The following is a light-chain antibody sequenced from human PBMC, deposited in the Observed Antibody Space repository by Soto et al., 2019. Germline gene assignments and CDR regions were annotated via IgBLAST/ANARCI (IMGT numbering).Light chain of an antibody. J-gene: IGKJ2*01. CDR3: KHYTTWPPYS. CDR1: QRISSN. V-gene: IGKV3-15*01. CDR2: AAS. Sequence: EIVMTQSPATLSVSPGERATLSCRASQRISSNLAWYQHKTGQAPRLLIYAASTRATGIPARFSGSGSETEFTLTISSLQSEDFAVYYCKHYTTWPPYSFGQGTRLEIK.